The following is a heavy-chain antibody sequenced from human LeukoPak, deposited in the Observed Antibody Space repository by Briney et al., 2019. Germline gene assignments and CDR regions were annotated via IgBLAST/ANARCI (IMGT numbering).Heavy chain of an antibody. Sequence: GGSLRLSCAASGFTFSSSWMTWVRLAPGRGLEWVANIKQDGSEKYYVDSVKGRFTISRDNAKNSLYLQMNSLRAEDTAVYYCARGFCSSTSCYDYWGQGTLVTVSS. CDR2: IKQDGSEK. CDR3: ARGFCSSTSCYDY. CDR1: GFTFSSSW. D-gene: IGHD2-2*01. V-gene: IGHV3-7*05. J-gene: IGHJ4*02.